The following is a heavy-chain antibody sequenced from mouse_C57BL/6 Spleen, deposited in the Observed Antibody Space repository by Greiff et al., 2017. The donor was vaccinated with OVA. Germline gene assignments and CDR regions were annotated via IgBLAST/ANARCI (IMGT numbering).Heavy chain of an antibody. CDR3: ARDDYGSRYYFDY. V-gene: IGHV1-52*01. CDR2: IDPSDSET. J-gene: IGHJ2*01. D-gene: IGHD1-1*01. Sequence: QVQLKQPGAELVRPGSSVKLSCKASGYTFTSYWMHWVKQRPIQGLEWIGNIDPSDSETHYNQKFKDKATLTVDKSSSTAYMQLSSLTSEDSAVYYCARDDYGSRYYFDYWGQGTTLTVSS. CDR1: GYTFTSYW.